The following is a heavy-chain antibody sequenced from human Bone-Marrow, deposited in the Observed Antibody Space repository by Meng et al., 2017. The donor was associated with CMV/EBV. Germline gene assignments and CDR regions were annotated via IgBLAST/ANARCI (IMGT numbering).Heavy chain of an antibody. D-gene: IGHD6-19*01. CDR1: SGSFSGHY. J-gene: IGHJ4*02. Sequence: SETLSLTCAVYSGSFSGHYWTWIRQPPGKGLEWIAEINNSGNTNYNPSLKSRVTISVDTSKNQFSLKVRSVTAADTAVYYCARRSRYGSGWYVDYWGQGTLVTGYS. CDR3: ARRSRYGSGWYVDY. CDR2: INNSGNT. V-gene: IGHV4-34*01.